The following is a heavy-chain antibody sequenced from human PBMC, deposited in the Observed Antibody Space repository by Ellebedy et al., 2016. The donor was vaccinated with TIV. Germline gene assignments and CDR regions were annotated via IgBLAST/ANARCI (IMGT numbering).Heavy chain of an antibody. CDR2: IYPADSDT. CDR1: GYSFTTYW. J-gene: IGHJ2*01. D-gene: IGHD4-23*01. CDR3: ARQDGGKPTGYFDL. V-gene: IGHV5-51*01. Sequence: GGSLRLSXKGSGYSFTTYWIAWVRQMPGKGLEWMGIIYPADSDTRYSPSFQGQVTISADKSISTAYLQWSSLKASDTAMYYCARQDGGKPTGYFDLWGRGTLVTVSS.